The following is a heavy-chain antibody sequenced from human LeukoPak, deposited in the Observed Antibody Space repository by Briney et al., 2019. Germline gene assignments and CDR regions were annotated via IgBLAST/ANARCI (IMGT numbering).Heavy chain of an antibody. D-gene: IGHD1-26*01. CDR1: GGTFSSYA. J-gene: IGHJ6*03. V-gene: IGHV1-69*05. Sequence: SSVKVSCKASGGTFSSYAISWVRQAPGQGLEWMGGIIPIFGTANYAQKFQGRVTITTDESTSTAYMELSSLRSEDTAVYYCARGRGKVGATKLGYYYYYMDVWGKGTTVTVSS. CDR3: ARGRGKVGATKLGYYYYYMDV. CDR2: IIPIFGTA.